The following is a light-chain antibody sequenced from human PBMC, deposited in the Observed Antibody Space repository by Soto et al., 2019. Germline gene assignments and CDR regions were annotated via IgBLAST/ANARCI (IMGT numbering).Light chain of an antibody. CDR3: SSYTSSITTYV. V-gene: IGLV2-14*03. CDR2: GVS. Sequence: QSVLTQPASVSGSPGQSITISCTGTISNIGAYNYVSWYQQHPGKAPKLLIYGVSSRPSGVSNRFSGSKSGNAAYLTISGLQADDEAEYYCSSYTSSITTYVFGSGTKVTVL. J-gene: IGLJ1*01. CDR1: ISNIGAYNY.